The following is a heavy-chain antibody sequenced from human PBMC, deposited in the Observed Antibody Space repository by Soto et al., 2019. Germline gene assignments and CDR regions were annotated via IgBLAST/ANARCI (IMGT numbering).Heavy chain of an antibody. CDR2: INSDGSST. CDR1: GFTLSSYW. V-gene: IGHV3-74*01. Sequence: GSLRLSGAASGFTLSSYWMHWVRQAPGKGLVWVSRINSDGSSTSYADSVKGRFTISRDNAKNTLYLQMNSLRAEDTAVYYCARHTPDSSGYSGAFDIWGQGTMVTV. D-gene: IGHD3-22*01. CDR3: ARHTPDSSGYSGAFDI. J-gene: IGHJ3*02.